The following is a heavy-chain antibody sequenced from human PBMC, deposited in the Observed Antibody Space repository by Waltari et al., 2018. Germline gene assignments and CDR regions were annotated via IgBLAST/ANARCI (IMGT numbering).Heavy chain of an antibody. Sequence: QVQLVQSGAEVKKPGASVKVSCKASGYTFTSYDINWVRQATGQGLEWMGWMNPNIGNTGYAQKFQGRVTMTRNTSISTAYMELSSLRSEDTAVYYCARWAMATGPHYYYGMDVWGQGTTVTVSS. CDR3: ARWAMATGPHYYYGMDV. D-gene: IGHD5-18*01. J-gene: IGHJ6*02. CDR2: MNPNIGNT. CDR1: GYTFTSYD. V-gene: IGHV1-8*01.